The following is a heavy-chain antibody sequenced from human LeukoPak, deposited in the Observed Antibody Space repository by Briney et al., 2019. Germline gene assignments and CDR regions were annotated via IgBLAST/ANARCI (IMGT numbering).Heavy chain of an antibody. J-gene: IGHJ5*02. CDR3: ANGDRDSRRLYWRHWFHP. CDR2: INHSGST. CDR1: GGSFSDYY. Sequence: PSETLSLTCAVYGGSFSDYYWTWIRQPPGKGLEWIGEINHSGSTNYNPSLKSRVTISVDTSKKQFFLRLSSVTAADTAVYYCANGDRDSRRLYWRHWFHPCSQGTMVNVFS. V-gene: IGHV4-34*01. D-gene: IGHD2-15*01.